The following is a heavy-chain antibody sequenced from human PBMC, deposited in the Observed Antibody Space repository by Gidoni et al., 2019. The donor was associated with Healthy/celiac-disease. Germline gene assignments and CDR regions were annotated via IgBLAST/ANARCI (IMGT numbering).Heavy chain of an antibody. CDR2: IYSGGST. V-gene: IGHV3-66*01. Sequence: EVQLVESGGGLVQPGGSLRLSCAASGFTVGSNSMSWVRQAPGKGLEWVSVIYSGGSTYYADSVKGRFTISRDNSKNTLYLQMNSLRAEDTAVYYCARDRVNWNDYLGWFDPWGQGTLVTVSS. CDR1: GFTVGSNS. CDR3: ARDRVNWNDYLGWFDP. D-gene: IGHD1-1*01. J-gene: IGHJ5*02.